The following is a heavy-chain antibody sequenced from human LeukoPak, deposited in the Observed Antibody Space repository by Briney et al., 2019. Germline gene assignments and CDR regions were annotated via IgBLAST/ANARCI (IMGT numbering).Heavy chain of an antibody. J-gene: IGHJ4*02. D-gene: IGHD3-3*01. CDR1: GGSFSGYY. CDR2: IYYSGST. Sequence: KPSETLSLTCAVYGGSFSGYYWSWIRQPPGKGLEWIGYIYYSGSTNYNPSLKSRVTISVDTSKNQFSLKLSSVTAADTAVYYCASLDYDSHLVDYWGQGTLVTVSS. V-gene: IGHV4-59*01. CDR3: ASLDYDSHLVDY.